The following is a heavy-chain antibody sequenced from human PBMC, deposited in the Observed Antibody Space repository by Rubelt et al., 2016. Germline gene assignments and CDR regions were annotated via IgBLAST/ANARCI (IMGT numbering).Heavy chain of an antibody. Sequence: QVQLQQWGAGLLKPSETLSLTCAVYGGSFSGYYWSWIRQPPGKGLEWIGEINHSGSTNYNPSLKSRVTISVDTAKNQFSLKLGSVTAADTAVYYCARVTRGYWGQGTLVTVSS. CDR3: ARVTRGY. CDR2: INHSGST. V-gene: IGHV4-34*01. J-gene: IGHJ4*02. CDR1: GGSFSGYY.